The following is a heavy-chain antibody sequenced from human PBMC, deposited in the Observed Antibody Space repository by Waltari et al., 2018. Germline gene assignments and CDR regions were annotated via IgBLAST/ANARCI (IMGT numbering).Heavy chain of an antibody. J-gene: IGHJ4*02. Sequence: EVQLVESGGVVVQPGGSLRLSCAASGFTLDDYAMHWVRQAPGKGLEWVSLISWDGGSTYYADSVKGRFTISRDNSKNSLYLQMNSLRAEDTALYYCAKVAAAGTGGDYWGQGTLVTVSS. CDR3: AKVAAAGTGGDY. V-gene: IGHV3-43D*04. CDR1: GFTLDDYA. D-gene: IGHD6-13*01. CDR2: ISWDGGST.